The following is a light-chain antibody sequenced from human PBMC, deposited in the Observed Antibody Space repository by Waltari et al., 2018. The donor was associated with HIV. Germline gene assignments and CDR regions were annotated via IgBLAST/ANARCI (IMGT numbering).Light chain of an antibody. CDR2: DDN. V-gene: IGLV1-51*01. Sequence: QSVLTQPPSVSAAPGQNVAIPCSGSNSNIGNNYVAWYQQLPGTAPKLLFFDDNKRPSGIPDRFSGSKSGTSATLGITGLQTGDEAHYYCATWESRLGTVVFGGGTKVTVL. J-gene: IGLJ2*01. CDR3: ATWESRLGTVV. CDR1: NSNIGNNY.